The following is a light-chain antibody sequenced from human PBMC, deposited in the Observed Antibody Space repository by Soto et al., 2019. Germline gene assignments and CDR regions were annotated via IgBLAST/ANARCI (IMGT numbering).Light chain of an antibody. Sequence: DIRMTQSPSSLSASVGDRVTITCRASQGISNYLAWYQQKPGKVPKLLIYAASTLQSGVPSRFSGSGSGTDFTLTISSLQPEDGATYYCQKYNSALRTFGPGTKVDIK. V-gene: IGKV1-27*01. CDR1: QGISNY. J-gene: IGKJ3*01. CDR2: AAS. CDR3: QKYNSALRT.